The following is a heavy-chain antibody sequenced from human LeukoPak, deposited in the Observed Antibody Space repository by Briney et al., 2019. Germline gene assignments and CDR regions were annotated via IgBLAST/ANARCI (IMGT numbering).Heavy chain of an antibody. D-gene: IGHD3-3*01. CDR2: IYHSGST. CDR3: ARGRRTIFGVVIRATFDY. Sequence: SSETLSLTCAVSGGSISSSNWWSWVRQPPGKGLEWIGEIYHSGSTNYNPSLKSRVTISVDTSKNQFSLKLSSVTAADTAVYYCARGRRTIFGVVIRATFDYWGQGTLVTVPS. CDR1: GGSISSSNW. J-gene: IGHJ4*02. V-gene: IGHV4-4*02.